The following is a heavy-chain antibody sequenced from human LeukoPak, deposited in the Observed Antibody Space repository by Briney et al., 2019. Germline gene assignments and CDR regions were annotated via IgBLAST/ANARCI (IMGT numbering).Heavy chain of an antibody. J-gene: IGHJ6*03. Sequence: PSETLSLTCTVSGGSISSSSYYWGWLRQPPGRGLEWIGSIYYSGSTYYNPSLKSRVTISVDTSKNQFSLKLSSVTAADTAVYYCARDVSDSSSWSPWGYYYMDVWGKGTTVTVSS. CDR1: GGSISSSSYY. CDR2: IYYSGST. V-gene: IGHV4-39*02. CDR3: ARDVSDSSSWSPWGYYYMDV. D-gene: IGHD6-13*01.